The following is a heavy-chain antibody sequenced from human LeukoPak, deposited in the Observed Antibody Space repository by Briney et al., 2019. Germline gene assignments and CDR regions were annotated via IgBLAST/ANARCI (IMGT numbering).Heavy chain of an antibody. CDR3: VRLFGGVTTFDY. Sequence: GGSLRLSCAASGFTFSSYEMNWVRQAPGKGLDWVASINPDGSGTHYVDSVRGRFTISRDNAQNSLYLHMNSLSAEDTAVYYCVRLFGGVTTFDYWGQGTLITVSS. CDR2: INPDGSGT. V-gene: IGHV3-7*01. J-gene: IGHJ4*02. CDR1: GFTFSSYE. D-gene: IGHD4-17*01.